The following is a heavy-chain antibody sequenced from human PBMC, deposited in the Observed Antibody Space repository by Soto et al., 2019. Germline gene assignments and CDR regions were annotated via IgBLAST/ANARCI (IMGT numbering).Heavy chain of an antibody. J-gene: IGHJ4*02. CDR2: ISGSGGST. V-gene: IGHV3-23*01. CDR1: GFTFSRYA. D-gene: IGHD3-9*01. Sequence: GGSLRLSCAASGFTFSRYAMSWVRQAPGKGLEWVSAISGSGGSTYYADSVKGRFTISRDNSKNTLYLQMNSLRAEDTVVYYCAKDIRYFDWLPPFYFDYWGQGTLVTVSS. CDR3: AKDIRYFDWLPPFYFDY.